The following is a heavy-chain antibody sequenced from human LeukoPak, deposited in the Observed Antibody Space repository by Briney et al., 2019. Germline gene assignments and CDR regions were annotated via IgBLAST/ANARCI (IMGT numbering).Heavy chain of an antibody. V-gene: IGHV4-39*01. CDR3: ARQGRSPVVMLMEV. J-gene: IGHJ6*01. CDR1: GGFISSSTYN. Sequence: PSETLSLTCTVSGGFISSSTYNWVWIRQPPGKGLEWIGSVCYTGFTYYNPSVESRVSISVDKSKNHSALELNSVTAQDTGVYFCARQGRSPVVMLMEVWGKGT. CDR2: VCYTGFT. D-gene: IGHD3-22*01.